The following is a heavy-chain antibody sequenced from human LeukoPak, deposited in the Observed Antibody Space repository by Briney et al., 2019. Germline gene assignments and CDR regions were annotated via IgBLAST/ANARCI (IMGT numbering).Heavy chain of an antibody. V-gene: IGHV3-30*04. J-gene: IGHJ4*02. CDR3: ASPMVRGVGYFDY. CDR1: GFTFSSYA. CDR2: ISYDGSNK. D-gene: IGHD3-10*01. Sequence: GGSLRLSCAASGFTFSSYAMHWVRQAPGKGLEWVAVISYDGSNKYHADSVKGRFTISSDNSKNTLYLQMNSLRAEDTAVYYCASPMVRGVGYFDYWGQGTLVTVSS.